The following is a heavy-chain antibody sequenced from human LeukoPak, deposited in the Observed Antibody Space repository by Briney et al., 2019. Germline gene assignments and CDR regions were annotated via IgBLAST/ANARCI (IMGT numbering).Heavy chain of an antibody. CDR2: INHSGST. D-gene: IGHD1-20*01. J-gene: IGHJ4*02. Sequence: PSETLSLTCAVYGGSFSGYYWSWIRQPPGKGLEWIGEINHSGSTNYNPSLKSRVTISVDTSKNQFSLKLSSVTAADTAVYYCARDLRYNSIFDYWGQGTLVTVSS. CDR1: GGSFSGYY. CDR3: ARDLRYNSIFDY. V-gene: IGHV4-34*01.